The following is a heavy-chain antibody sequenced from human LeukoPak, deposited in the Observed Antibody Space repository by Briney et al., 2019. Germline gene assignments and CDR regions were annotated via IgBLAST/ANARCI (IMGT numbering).Heavy chain of an antibody. CDR3: STNQALDI. Sequence: KPGGSLRLSCAASGFIFSDAWMTWVRQAPGKGLEWVGRIKRKADGGPTDYAAPVKGRFTISRDDSKNTLYLQMNSLKIEDTAVYFCSTNQALDIWGQRTKVTVSS. CDR1: GFIFSDAW. CDR2: IKRKADGGPT. V-gene: IGHV3-15*01. J-gene: IGHJ3*02.